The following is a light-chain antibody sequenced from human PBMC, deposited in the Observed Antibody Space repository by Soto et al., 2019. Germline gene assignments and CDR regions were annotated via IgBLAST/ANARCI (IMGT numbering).Light chain of an antibody. Sequence: DVVMTQSPLSLSVTLGQPASISCRSSQSLVHSDGNTYLNWFQQRPGQSPRRLIYKVSYRDSGVPDSCNGRGDGTNLTLEISRVEAEDVVIYYCMQSTHWPPLTFGGGPKVEIK. V-gene: IGKV2-30*02. J-gene: IGKJ4*01. CDR2: KVS. CDR3: MQSTHWPPLT. CDR1: QSLVHSDGNTY.